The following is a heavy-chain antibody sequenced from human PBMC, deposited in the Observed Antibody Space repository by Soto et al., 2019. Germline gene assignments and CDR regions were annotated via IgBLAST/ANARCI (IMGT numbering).Heavy chain of an antibody. CDR1: GFTFSDYW. V-gene: IGHV3-7*05. J-gene: IGHJ3*02. D-gene: IGHD3-22*01. Sequence: EVQLVESGGGLVQPGESLSLSCAASGFTFSDYWMTWVRQAPGKGLEWVANIKKDESKKSYLDSVRGRFTISRDNARNSLYLQMDSRRAEDTALYYCARDVSPGSGPYYLDAFDRWGRGQWSPSLQ. CDR2: IKKDESKK. CDR3: ARDVSPGSGPYYLDAFDR.